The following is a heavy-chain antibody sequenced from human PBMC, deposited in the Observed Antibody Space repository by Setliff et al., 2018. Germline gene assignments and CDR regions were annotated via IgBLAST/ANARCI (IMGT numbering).Heavy chain of an antibody. CDR3: ARESRYYYDNLGTLDY. J-gene: IGHJ4*03. Sequence: PSETLSLTCTVSGGSISSGSYFWSWIRQPAGKGLEWIGHIYTSGSTDYNPSLRGRVTISVDTSKNQFSLKLSSVTAADTAVYYCARESRYYYDNLGTLDYWGQGTMVTVSS. V-gene: IGHV4-61*09. CDR1: GGSISSGSYF. D-gene: IGHD3-22*01. CDR2: IYTSGST.